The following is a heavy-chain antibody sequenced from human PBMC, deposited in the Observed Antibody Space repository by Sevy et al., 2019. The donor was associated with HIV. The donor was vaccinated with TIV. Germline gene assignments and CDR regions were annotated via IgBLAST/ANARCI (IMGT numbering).Heavy chain of an antibody. J-gene: IGHJ4*02. CDR3: AREHWYYDSSGYAGLDY. CDR1: GFIFSDYY. D-gene: IGHD3-22*01. CDR2: ISSTSGSTI. V-gene: IGHV3-11*01. Sequence: GGSLRLSCAASGFIFSDYYMSWIRQAPGKGLEWVSSISSTSGSTIDYAESVKGRFTISRDNTKNSLSLQMNSLRVEDTAMHYCAREHWYYDSSGYAGLDYWGQGTLVTVSS.